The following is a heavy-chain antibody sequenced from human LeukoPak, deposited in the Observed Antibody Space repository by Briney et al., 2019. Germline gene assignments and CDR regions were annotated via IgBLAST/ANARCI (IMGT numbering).Heavy chain of an antibody. J-gene: IGHJ6*03. CDR3: ARAAGITHYYYYYMDV. CDR2: ISAYNGST. Sequence: GASVKVSCKASGYTFTSYGISWVRQAPGQGLEWMGWISAYNGSTNYAQKLQGRVTMTTDTSTSTAYMELRSLRSDDTAVYYCARAAGITHYYYYYMDVWGKGTTVTVSS. D-gene: IGHD3-10*01. V-gene: IGHV1-18*01. CDR1: GYTFTSYG.